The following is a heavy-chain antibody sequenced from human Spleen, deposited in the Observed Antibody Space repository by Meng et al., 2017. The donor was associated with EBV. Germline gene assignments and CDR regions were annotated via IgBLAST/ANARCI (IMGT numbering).Heavy chain of an antibody. D-gene: IGHD4-17*01. J-gene: IGHJ5*02. CDR3: ARGSGDYLKLDCFDP. CDR1: GGSFSGYS. CDR2: INHSGNT. V-gene: IGHV4-34*01. Sequence: QVQLQQWGPGLLKPSDTLSLTCAVDGGSFSGYSRRWIRQSPGKGLQWIGEINHSGNTIYNPSLKSRVTISVDTSKLQFSLNLTSVTAADTAVYYCARGSGDYLKLDCFDPWGQGTLVTVSS.